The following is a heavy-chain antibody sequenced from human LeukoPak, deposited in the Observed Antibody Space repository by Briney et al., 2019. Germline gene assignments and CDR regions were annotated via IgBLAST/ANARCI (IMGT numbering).Heavy chain of an antibody. V-gene: IGHV3-23*01. CDR3: ARDYYDTNGYYDY. D-gene: IGHD3-22*01. CDR1: GFTFSSYA. Sequence: GSLRLSCAASGFTFSSYAISWVRQAPGKGPEWVSAISGSGGSTYYADSVKGRFTISRDNSKNTLYLQMNSLRAEDTAVYYCARDYYDTNGYYDYWGQGTLVTVSS. CDR2: ISGSGGST. J-gene: IGHJ4*02.